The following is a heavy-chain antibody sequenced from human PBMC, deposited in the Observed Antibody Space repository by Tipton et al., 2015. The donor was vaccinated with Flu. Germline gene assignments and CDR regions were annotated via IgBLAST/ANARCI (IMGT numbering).Heavy chain of an antibody. D-gene: IGHD2-15*01. Sequence: SGFGFSTYEMNWVRQAPGKGLEWVACISNTGASTYYADSVKGRFTISRDNAKNSVYLQMNSLRAEDTAIYYCARPKSMVVVVPGYWGQGTLVTVSS. V-gene: IGHV3-48*03. CDR2: ISNTGAST. J-gene: IGHJ4*02. CDR3: ARPKSMVVVVPGY. CDR1: GFGFSTYE.